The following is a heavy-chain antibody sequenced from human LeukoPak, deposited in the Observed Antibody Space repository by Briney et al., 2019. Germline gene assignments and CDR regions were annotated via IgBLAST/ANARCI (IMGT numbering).Heavy chain of an antibody. V-gene: IGHV3-48*03. Sequence: GGSLRLSCAASGFAFNTNAMNWVRQAPGKGLEWVSYISTSGSPIYYADSVKGRFTISRDNAKNSLYLQMNSLRAEDTAVYYCARKYCSSTSCLFDYWGQGTLVTVSS. CDR3: ARKYCSSTSCLFDY. D-gene: IGHD2-2*01. CDR2: ISTSGSPI. CDR1: GFAFNTNA. J-gene: IGHJ4*02.